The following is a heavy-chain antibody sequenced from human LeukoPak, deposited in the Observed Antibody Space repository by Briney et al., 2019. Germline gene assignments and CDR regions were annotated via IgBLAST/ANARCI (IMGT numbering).Heavy chain of an antibody. D-gene: IGHD3-10*01. Sequence: VASVKVSCKASGGTFSSYAISWVRQAPGQGLEWMGRIIPILGIANYAQKFQGRVTITADKSTSTAYMELSSLRSEDTAVYYCASSSSGSDFFDPWGQGTLVTVSS. CDR1: GGTFSSYA. V-gene: IGHV1-69*04. J-gene: IGHJ5*02. CDR3: ASSSSGSDFFDP. CDR2: IIPILGIA.